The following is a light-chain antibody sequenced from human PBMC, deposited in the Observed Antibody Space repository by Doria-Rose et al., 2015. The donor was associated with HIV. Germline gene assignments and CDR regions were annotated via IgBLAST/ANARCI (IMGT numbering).Light chain of an antibody. CDR3: CSYAGSSTPYV. J-gene: IGLJ1*01. V-gene: IGLV2-11*03. CDR2: DVS. CDR1: SSDVGAYNY. Sequence: SVTVSCTGTSSDVGAYNYVSWYQQHPGKAPKLMIYDVSKRPSGVPDRFSGSKSGNTASLTISGIQAEDEADYFCCSYAGSSTPYVFGTGTKVTVL.